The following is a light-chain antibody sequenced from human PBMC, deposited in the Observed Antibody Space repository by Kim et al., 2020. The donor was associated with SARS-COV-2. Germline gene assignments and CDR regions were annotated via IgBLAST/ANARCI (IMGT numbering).Light chain of an antibody. Sequence: DILMTQSPSSLSASVGDRVTIPCRASRDIFTHVAWFQHKPGKAPKPLIYAASILQSGVPAKFSGSGSGTDFSLTISSLQPEDFGTYYCQQYYSVPCTFGGGTKGDIK. V-gene: IGKV1-16*02. CDR1: RDIFTH. CDR2: AAS. J-gene: IGKJ4*01. CDR3: QQYYSVPCT.